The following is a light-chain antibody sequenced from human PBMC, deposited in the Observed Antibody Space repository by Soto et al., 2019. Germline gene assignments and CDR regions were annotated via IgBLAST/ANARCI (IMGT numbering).Light chain of an antibody. CDR3: QHYNDYPWT. CDR1: QSISDW. J-gene: IGKJ1*01. Sequence: DTQMTQSPSTLSASVGDRVTITCRASQSISDWLAWYQQKPGKAPKLLIYRASRLQSGVPSRFSGSGSGTEFTLTISGLQAEDFATYCCQHYNDYPWTFGLGTKVEIK. CDR2: RAS. V-gene: IGKV1-5*03.